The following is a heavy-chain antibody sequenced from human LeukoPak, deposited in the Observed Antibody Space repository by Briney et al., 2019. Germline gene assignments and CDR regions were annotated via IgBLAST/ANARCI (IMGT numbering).Heavy chain of an antibody. J-gene: IGHJ6*03. CDR1: GYTFTGYY. CDR2: INPNSGGT. D-gene: IGHD1-26*01. V-gene: IGHV1-2*02. Sequence: ASVKVSCKASGYTFTGYYMHWVRQAPGQGLEWMGWINPNSGGTNYAQKFQGRVTMTRDTSISTAYMELSRLRSDDTAVYYCARGWSGSYYSHYYYYMDVRGKGTTVTVSS. CDR3: ARGWSGSYYSHYYYYMDV.